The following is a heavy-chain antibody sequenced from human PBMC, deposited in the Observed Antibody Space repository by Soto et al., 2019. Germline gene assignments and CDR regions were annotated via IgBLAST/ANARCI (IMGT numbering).Heavy chain of an antibody. CDR2: FDPEDGET. J-gene: IGHJ6*02. D-gene: IGHD1-7*01. CDR3: ATSRGITGTTFLYYGMDV. V-gene: IGHV1-24*01. CDR1: GYTLTELS. Sequence: GASVKVSCKVSGYTLTELSMHWVRQAPGKGLEWMGGFDPEDGETIYAQKFQGRVTMTEDTSTDTAYMELSSLRSEDTAVYYCATSRGITGTTFLYYGMDVWGQGTTVTVSS.